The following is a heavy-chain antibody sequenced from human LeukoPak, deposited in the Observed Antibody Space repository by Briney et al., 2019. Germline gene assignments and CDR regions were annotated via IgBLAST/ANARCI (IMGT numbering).Heavy chain of an antibody. D-gene: IGHD3-22*01. CDR3: ARAMIVVAENYYFDY. CDR2: IIPILGIA. CDR1: GGTFGSYA. Sequence: ASVKVSCKASGGTFGSYAISWVRQAPGQGLEWMGRIIPILGIANYAQKFQGRVTITADKSTSTAYMELSSLRSEDTAVYYCARAMIVVAENYYFDYWGQGTLVTVSS. J-gene: IGHJ4*02. V-gene: IGHV1-69*04.